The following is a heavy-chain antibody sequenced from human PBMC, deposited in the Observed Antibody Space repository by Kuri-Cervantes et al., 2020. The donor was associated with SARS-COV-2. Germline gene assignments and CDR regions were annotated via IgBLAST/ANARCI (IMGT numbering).Heavy chain of an antibody. Sequence: GESLKISCAASGFTFSSYDMNWVRQAPGKGLEWVSYIRSSSSIIYYADSVKGRFTVSRDNVKNSLYLQMNSLRAEDTAMYFCARVDPRTDAYNHYYYGMDVWGQGTTVTVSS. J-gene: IGHJ6*02. CDR3: ARVDPRTDAYNHYYYGMDV. V-gene: IGHV3-48*01. D-gene: IGHD5-24*01. CDR1: GFTFSSYD. CDR2: IRSSSSII.